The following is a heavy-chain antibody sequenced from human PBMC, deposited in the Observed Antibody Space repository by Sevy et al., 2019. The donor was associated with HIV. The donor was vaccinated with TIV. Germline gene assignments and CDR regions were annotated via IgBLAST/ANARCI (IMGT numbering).Heavy chain of an antibody. CDR3: AREVLRLDY. V-gene: IGHV7-4-1*01. J-gene: IGHJ4*02. D-gene: IGHD1-26*01. Sequence: ASVKVSCKASGYTFNRYSMNWVRQAPGQGLEWVGWIVTDTGKATYAPGFTGRSVFSFDTSVSTAYLQISSLKAEDAAVYYCAREVLRLDYWGQGTLVTVSS. CDR1: GYTFNRYS. CDR2: IVTDTGKA.